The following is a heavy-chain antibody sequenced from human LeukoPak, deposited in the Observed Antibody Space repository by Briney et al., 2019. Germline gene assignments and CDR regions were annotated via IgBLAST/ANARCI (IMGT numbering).Heavy chain of an antibody. CDR3: AKDRPFNSYEDY. J-gene: IGHJ4*02. CDR2: ISGSGGST. Sequence: GGSLRLSCAASGFIFSNYGMSWVRQAPGKGLEWVSAISGSGGSTYYADSVKGRFTISRDNSKNTLYLQMNSLRAEDTAVYYCAKDRPFNSYEDYWGQGTLVTVSS. CDR1: GFIFSNYG. D-gene: IGHD5-18*01. V-gene: IGHV3-23*01.